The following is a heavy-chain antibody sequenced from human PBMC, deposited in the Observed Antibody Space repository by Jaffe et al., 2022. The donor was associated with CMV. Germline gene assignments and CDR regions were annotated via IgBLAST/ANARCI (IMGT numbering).Heavy chain of an antibody. V-gene: IGHV5-10-1*03. CDR3: ARANYYDSSGYYRPFDY. CDR2: IDPSDSYT. Sequence: EVQLVQSGAEVKKPGESLRISCKGSGYSFTSYWISWVRQMPGKGLEWMGRIDPSDSYTNYSPSFQGHVTISADKSISTAYLQWSSLKASDTAMYYCARANYYDSSGYYRPFDYWGQGTLVTVSS. CDR1: GYSFTSYW. D-gene: IGHD3-22*01. J-gene: IGHJ4*02.